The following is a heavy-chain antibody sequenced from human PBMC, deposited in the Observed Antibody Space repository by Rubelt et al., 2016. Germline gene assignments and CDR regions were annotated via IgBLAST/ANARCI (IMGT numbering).Heavy chain of an antibody. V-gene: IGHV4-39*01. CDR2: IYYSGST. CDR3: ARLQRWLQFLDY. CDR1: GGSISSTSSY. Sequence: QLQLQESGPGLVKPSETLSLICTVSGGSISSTSSYWGWIRQPPGKGLEWIGSIYYSGSTYHDPSLKSRVTISVDTSKNQFSLKLSSVTAADTAVYYCARLQRWLQFLDYWGQGTLVTVSS. D-gene: IGHD5-24*01. J-gene: IGHJ4*02.